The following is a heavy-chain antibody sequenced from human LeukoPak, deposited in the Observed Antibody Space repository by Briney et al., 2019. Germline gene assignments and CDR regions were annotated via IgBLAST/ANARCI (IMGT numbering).Heavy chain of an antibody. CDR1: GGSISRYY. CDR3: ARAGRDGYNFYY. V-gene: IGHV4-59*01. D-gene: IGHD5-24*01. CDR2: IYYSGST. J-gene: IGHJ4*02. Sequence: SETLSLTCTVSGGSISRYYWSWIRQPPGKGLEWIGYIYYSGSTNYNPSLKSRVTISVDTSKNQFSLKLSSVTAADTAVYYCARAGRDGYNFYYWGQGTLVTVSS.